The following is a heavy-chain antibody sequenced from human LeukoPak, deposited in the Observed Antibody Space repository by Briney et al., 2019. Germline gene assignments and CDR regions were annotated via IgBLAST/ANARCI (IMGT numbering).Heavy chain of an antibody. D-gene: IGHD2-21*02. Sequence: GGSLRLSCAASGFTFSTYWMSWVRQAPGKGLEWVANIKQDGSENYYVDSVKGRFTISRDNAKNSLYLQMNSLRAEDTAVYYCATHVVTAKDYWGQGTLVTVSS. CDR2: IKQDGSEN. V-gene: IGHV3-7*01. CDR3: ATHVVTAKDY. CDR1: GFTFSTYW. J-gene: IGHJ4*02.